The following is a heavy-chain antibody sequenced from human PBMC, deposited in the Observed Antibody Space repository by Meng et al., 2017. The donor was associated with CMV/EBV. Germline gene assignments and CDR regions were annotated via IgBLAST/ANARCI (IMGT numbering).Heavy chain of an antibody. CDR1: GFTFSSYA. CDR2: IYSGGST. V-gene: IGHV3-53*01. Sequence: GESLKISCAASGFTFSSYAMSWVRQAPGKGLEWVSVIYSGGSTYYADSVKGRFTISRDNSKNTLYLQMNSLRAEDTAVYYCARERVVVVPAATLDYGMDVWGQGTTVTVS. CDR3: ARERVVVVPAATLDYGMDV. J-gene: IGHJ6*02. D-gene: IGHD2-2*01.